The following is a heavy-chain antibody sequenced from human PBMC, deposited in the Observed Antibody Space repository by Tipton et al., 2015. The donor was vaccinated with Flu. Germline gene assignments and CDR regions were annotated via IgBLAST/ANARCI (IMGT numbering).Heavy chain of an antibody. D-gene: IGHD1-26*01. J-gene: IGHJ4*02. V-gene: IGHV3-23*01. Sequence: GSLRLSCAASGFTFSSYAMSWVRQAPGKGLEWVSAISGSGGSTYYADSVKGRFTISRDNSKNTLYLQMNSLRAEDTAVYYCAKRGMVYTGSWEDYWGQGTLVTVSS. CDR1: GFTFSSYA. CDR2: ISGSGGST. CDR3: AKRGMVYTGSWEDY.